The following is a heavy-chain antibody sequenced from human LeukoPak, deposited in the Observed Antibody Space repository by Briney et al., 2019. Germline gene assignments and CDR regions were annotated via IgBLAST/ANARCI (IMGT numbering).Heavy chain of an antibody. J-gene: IGHJ4*02. CDR1: GASISSYS. Sequence: SETLSLTCIVSGASISSYSWSWVRQPAGKGLEWIGRIYASGSTNYNPSLNSRVTISVDTSKNQFSLKLSSVTAADTAVYYCARHIHFDYWGQGTLVTVSS. CDR3: ARHIHFDY. CDR2: IYASGST. D-gene: IGHD2-21*01. V-gene: IGHV4-4*07.